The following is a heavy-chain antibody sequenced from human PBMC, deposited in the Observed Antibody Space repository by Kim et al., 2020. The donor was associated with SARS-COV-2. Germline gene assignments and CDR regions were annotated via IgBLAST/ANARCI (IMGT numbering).Heavy chain of an antibody. V-gene: IGHV3-74*03. CDR3: VRAKSPEWLITPGGYYY. CDR1: GFTFNTHL. J-gene: IGHJ6*01. Sequence: GGSLRLSCAASGFTFNTHLMHWVRQAPGKGLVWVSRISVDGSSTTYADSVKGRFTISRDNAKNTLYLQMNSLRAEDTAVYYCVRAKSPEWLITPGGYYY. CDR2: ISVDGSST. D-gene: IGHD3-3*01.